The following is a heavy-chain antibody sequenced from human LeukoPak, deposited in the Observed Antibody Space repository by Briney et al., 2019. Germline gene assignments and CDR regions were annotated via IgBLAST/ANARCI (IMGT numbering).Heavy chain of an antibody. D-gene: IGHD2-2*02. CDR3: VRGEIGYCSSTSCYIFDY. V-gene: IGHV3-21*01. CDR2: ISSSGSYI. CDR1: GFTFSTYG. J-gene: IGHJ4*02. Sequence: GGSLRLSCAASGFTFSTYGMNWVRQTPGKGLEWVSSISSSGSYIYYADSVKGRFTISRDNAKNSLYLQMNSLRAEDTGVYYCVRGEIGYCSSTSCYIFDYWGQGTLVTVSS.